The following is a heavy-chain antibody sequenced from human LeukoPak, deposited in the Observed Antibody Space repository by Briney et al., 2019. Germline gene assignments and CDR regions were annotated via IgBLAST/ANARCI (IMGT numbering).Heavy chain of an antibody. Sequence: SSETLSLTCAVSGGSVSSDDYSWGWIRLPPGKGLEWIGYISYTWSTNYHPSFKSRVTMSIDTSKNQFSLNLTSVTAADTAVYYCARTDYYGGGIFYYYGSDLWGQGTMVTVSS. CDR2: ISYTWST. V-gene: IGHV4-61*08. CDR3: ARTDYYGGGIFYYYGSDL. CDR1: GGSVSSDDYS. J-gene: IGHJ3*01. D-gene: IGHD3-10*01.